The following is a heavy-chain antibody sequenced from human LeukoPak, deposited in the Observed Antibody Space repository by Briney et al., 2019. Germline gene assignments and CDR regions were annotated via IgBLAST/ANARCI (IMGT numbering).Heavy chain of an antibody. J-gene: IGHJ4*02. V-gene: IGHV3-15*01. CDR3: TTDMRTTVTCLVDY. CDR1: GFTFSNAW. D-gene: IGHD4-17*01. Sequence: GSLRLSCAASGFTFSNAWMSWVRQAPGKGLEWVGRIKSKTDGGTADYAAPVKGRFTISRDDSKNTLYLQMNSLETEDTAVYYCTTDMRTTVTCLVDYWGQGTLVTVSS. CDR2: IKSKTDGGTA.